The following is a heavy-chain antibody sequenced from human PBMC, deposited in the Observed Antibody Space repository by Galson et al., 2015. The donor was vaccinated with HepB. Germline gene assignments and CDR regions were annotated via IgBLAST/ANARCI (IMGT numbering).Heavy chain of an antibody. CDR3: AREYVERYIWGNYLTYFDY. J-gene: IGHJ4*02. CDR2: IYYSGNS. V-gene: IGHV4-31*03. D-gene: IGHD3-16*01. Sequence: TLSLTCTVSGGSLDSGGHYWSWVRQRPGKGLEWIAYIYYSGNSYYNPSLKGRVSISVDTSKNQFSLKLSSVTAADTAVYYCAREYVERYIWGNYLTYFDYWGQGIPVTVSA. CDR1: GGSLDSGGHY.